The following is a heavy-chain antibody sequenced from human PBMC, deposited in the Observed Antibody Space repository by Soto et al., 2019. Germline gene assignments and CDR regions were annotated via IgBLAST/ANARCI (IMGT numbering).Heavy chain of an antibody. J-gene: IGHJ4*01. D-gene: IGHD3-10*02. CDR3: ARGPFNYVPWTFYPAYDFDD. CDR1: GGTFSTYP. V-gene: IGHV1-69*11. Sequence: QVQLVQSGAEVKKPGSSVKVSCKASGGTFSTYPISWVRQAPGHGLEWMGGIIPVLGTANYEQRFQDRVTFTADESTSTAYLDQSSLRSEDTAFFYCARGPFNYVPWTFYPAYDFDDWVNGTLVTVSS. CDR2: IIPVLGTA.